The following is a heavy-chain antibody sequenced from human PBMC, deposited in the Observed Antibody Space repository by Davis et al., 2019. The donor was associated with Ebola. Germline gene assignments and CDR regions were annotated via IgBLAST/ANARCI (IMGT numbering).Heavy chain of an antibody. D-gene: IGHD3-16*01. V-gene: IGHV3-33*06. CDR3: AKSLGETTFGYYYYYGMDV. CDR2: IWYDGSNK. CDR1: GFTFSSYG. Sequence: GESLKISCAASGFTFSSYGMHWVRQAPGKGLEWVAVIWYDGSNKYYADSVKGRFTISRDNSKNTLYLQMNSLRAEDTAVYYCAKSLGETTFGYYYYYGMDVWGQGTTVTVSS. J-gene: IGHJ6*02.